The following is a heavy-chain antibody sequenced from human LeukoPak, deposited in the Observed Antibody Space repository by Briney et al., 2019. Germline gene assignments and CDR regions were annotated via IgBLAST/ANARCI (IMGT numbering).Heavy chain of an antibody. CDR2: AYYSGST. CDR1: GGSISSYY. D-gene: IGHD1-1*01. V-gene: IGHV4-59*08. Sequence: SEILSLTCTVSGGSISSYYWSWIRQPPGKGLEWIGYAYYSGSTNYNPSLKSRVTISVDTSKNQFSLKLSSVTAADTAVYYCSAERPGTIVDYWGQGALVTVSS. CDR3: SAERPGTIVDY. J-gene: IGHJ4*02.